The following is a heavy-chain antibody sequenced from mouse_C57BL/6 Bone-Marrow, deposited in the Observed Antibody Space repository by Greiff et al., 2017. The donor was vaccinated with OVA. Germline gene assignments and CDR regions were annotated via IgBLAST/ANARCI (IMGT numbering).Heavy chain of an antibody. J-gene: IGHJ3*01. CDR1: GYTFTSYW. D-gene: IGHD1-1*01. CDR3: AREGDYGSLFAY. Sequence: VQLQQSGTVLARPGASVKMSCKTSGYTFTSYWMHWVKQRPGQGLEWIGMIHPNSGSTNYNEKFKSKATLTVDKSSSTAYMQLSSLTSEDSAVYYCAREGDYGSLFAYWGQGTLVTVSA. V-gene: IGHV1-64*01. CDR2: IHPNSGST.